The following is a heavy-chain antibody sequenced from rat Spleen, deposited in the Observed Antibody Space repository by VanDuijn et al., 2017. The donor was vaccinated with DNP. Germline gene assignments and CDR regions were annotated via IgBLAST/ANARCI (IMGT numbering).Heavy chain of an antibody. J-gene: IGHJ2*01. D-gene: IGHD1-10*01. CDR1: GFNFNDYW. CDR2: INEDSGTI. V-gene: IGHV4-2*01. CDR3: ARVGQLLDFDY. Sequence: EVKLVESGGGLVQPGRSLKLSCAASGFNFNDYWMGWVRQAPGKGLEWIGEINEDSGTINYTPSLKDKFTISRDNAQNTLYLQMSKLGSEDTATYYCARVGQLLDFDYWGRGVMVTVSS.